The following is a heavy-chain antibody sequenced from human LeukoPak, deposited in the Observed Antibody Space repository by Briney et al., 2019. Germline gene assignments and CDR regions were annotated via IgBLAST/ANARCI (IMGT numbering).Heavy chain of an antibody. D-gene: IGHD5-24*01. CDR3: ARGYTQLDY. J-gene: IGHJ4*02. V-gene: IGHV3-48*03. CDR1: GFTFSSYE. Sequence: GGGLRLSCAASGFTFSSYEMNWVRQAPGKGLEWISYISTRGTTKFLADSVKGRFTISRDNIKNSLYLQMNSLRAEDTAIYYCARGYTQLDYWGQGVLGTVSS. CDR2: ISTRGTTK.